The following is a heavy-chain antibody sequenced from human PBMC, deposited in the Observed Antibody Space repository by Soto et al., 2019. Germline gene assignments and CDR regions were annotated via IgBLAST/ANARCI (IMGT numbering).Heavy chain of an antibody. CDR1: GFTFSSYG. Sequence: QVQLEESGGGVVQPRTSLRLSCVASGFTFSSYGMHWVRQAPGKGLEWVAVIPNTENKKYYADSVKGRFTISRDNSQNTLFLQMDSLMSEDTAVYYCARTAGGRVRGALDIWGQGTMVTVS. CDR3: ARTAGGRVRGALDI. J-gene: IGHJ3*02. CDR2: IPNTENKK. V-gene: IGHV3-30-3*01. D-gene: IGHD6-13*01.